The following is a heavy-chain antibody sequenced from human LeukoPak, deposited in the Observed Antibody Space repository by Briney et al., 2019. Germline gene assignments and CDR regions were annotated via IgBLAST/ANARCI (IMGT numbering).Heavy chain of an antibody. Sequence: GGSLRLSCAASGFTFYSYAMSWVRQAPGKGLEWVSAISGSGAGTYYADSVKGRFTISRDNSKNTLYLQMNSLRAEDTAVYYCAKDLIKCSGGSCYSASDYWGQGTLVSVSA. J-gene: IGHJ4*02. CDR2: ISGSGAGT. V-gene: IGHV3-23*01. CDR1: GFTFYSYA. D-gene: IGHD2-15*01. CDR3: AKDLIKCSGGSCYSASDY.